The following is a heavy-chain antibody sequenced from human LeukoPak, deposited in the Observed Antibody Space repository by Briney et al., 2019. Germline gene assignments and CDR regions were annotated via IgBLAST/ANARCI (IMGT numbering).Heavy chain of an antibody. Sequence: ASVKVSCKASGYTLTGYYMHWVRQAPGQGLEWMGWINPNSGGTNYAQKFQGRVTMTRDTSISTAYMELSRLRSDDTAVYYCARGAYVESPNDAFDIWGQGTMVTVSS. CDR2: INPNSGGT. CDR1: GYTLTGYY. V-gene: IGHV1-2*02. CDR3: ARGAYVESPNDAFDI. J-gene: IGHJ3*02. D-gene: IGHD4-17*01.